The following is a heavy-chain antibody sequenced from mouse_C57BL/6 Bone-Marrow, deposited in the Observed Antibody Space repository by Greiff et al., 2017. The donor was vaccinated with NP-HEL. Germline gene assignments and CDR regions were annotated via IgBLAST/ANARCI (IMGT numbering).Heavy chain of an antibody. Sequence: EVMLVESGGGLVKPGGSLKLSCAASGFTFSDYGMHWVRQAPEKGLEWVAYISSGSSTIYYADTVKGRFTISRDNAKNTLFLQMTSLRSEDTAMYYCARQGYGSSWGFAYWGQGTLVTVSA. CDR2: ISSGSSTI. J-gene: IGHJ3*01. D-gene: IGHD1-1*01. CDR3: ARQGYGSSWGFAY. CDR1: GFTFSDYG. V-gene: IGHV5-17*01.